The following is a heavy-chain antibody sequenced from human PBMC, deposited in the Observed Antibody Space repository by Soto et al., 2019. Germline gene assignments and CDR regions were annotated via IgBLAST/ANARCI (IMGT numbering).Heavy chain of an antibody. Sequence: QVQLVQSGAEVKKPGASVKVSCKASGYTFTNYGINWVRQAPGQGLEWMGWISAYNGNTNYGQKFQDRVTMTTDTATSTAYMELRSLRSDDTAVYYCARPIGSVRIYWDFDLWGRGTLVTVSS. CDR3: ARPIGSVRIYWDFDL. V-gene: IGHV1-18*01. CDR1: GYTFTNYG. D-gene: IGHD1-26*01. CDR2: ISAYNGNT. J-gene: IGHJ2*01.